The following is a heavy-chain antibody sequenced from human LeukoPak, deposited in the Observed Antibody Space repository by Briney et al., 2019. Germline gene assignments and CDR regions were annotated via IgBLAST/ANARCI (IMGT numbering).Heavy chain of an antibody. CDR1: GFTFSTYW. V-gene: IGHV3-7*01. J-gene: IGHJ3*01. Sequence: GSLRLSCAASGFTFSTYWMNWVRQAPGKGLEWVADIKPDGSHVSYVDSVKGRFSISRDNAQNSLYLQVSSLRAEDTAIYYCAREGRLLGAFDVWGQGTMVTVPS. D-gene: IGHD2-15*01. CDR3: AREGRLLGAFDV. CDR2: IKPDGSHV.